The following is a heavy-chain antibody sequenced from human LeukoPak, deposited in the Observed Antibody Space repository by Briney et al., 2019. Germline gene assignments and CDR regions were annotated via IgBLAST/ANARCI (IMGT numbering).Heavy chain of an antibody. CDR1: GYTFTDYY. J-gene: IGHJ4*02. V-gene: IGHV1-2*02. CDR2: FNPNSGGT. CDR3: VRGALQD. D-gene: IGHD4-11*01. Sequence: VASVKVSCKASGYTFTDYYMHWVRQAPGQGLEWMGWFNPNSGGTNYAQNFQGRVTMTRDTSISTAYLELRSLTYDDTAVYYRVRGALQDWGQGTLVTVSS.